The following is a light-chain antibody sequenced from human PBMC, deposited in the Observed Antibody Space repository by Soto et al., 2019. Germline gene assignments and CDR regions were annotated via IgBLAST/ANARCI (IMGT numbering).Light chain of an antibody. Sequence: QSVLTQPPSASGTPGQRVTISCSGSRSNIGSNYVYWYQQLPGTAPKLLIYSNNQRPSGVPDRFSGSKSGTSASLAISGLRSEDEADYYCAAWDDSLSGQVVGGGTKLTVL. V-gene: IGLV1-47*02. J-gene: IGLJ3*02. CDR3: AAWDDSLSGQV. CDR2: SNN. CDR1: RSNIGSNY.